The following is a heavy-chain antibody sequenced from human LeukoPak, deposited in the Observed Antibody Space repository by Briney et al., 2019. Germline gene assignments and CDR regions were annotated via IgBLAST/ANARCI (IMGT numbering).Heavy chain of an antibody. CDR3: ARPRAAAGTLDAFDI. V-gene: IGHV1-46*01. J-gene: IGHJ3*02. Sequence: ASVKVSCKASGYTFTSYYMHWVRQAPGQGLEWMGIINPSGGSTSYAQKFQGRVTMTRDTSTSTVYMELSSLRSEDTAVYYCARPRAAAGTLDAFDIWGQGTMVTVSS. CDR2: INPSGGST. CDR1: GYTFTSYY. D-gene: IGHD6-13*01.